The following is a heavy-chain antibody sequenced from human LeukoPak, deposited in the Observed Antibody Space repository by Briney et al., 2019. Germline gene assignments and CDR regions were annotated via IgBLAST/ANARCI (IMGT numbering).Heavy chain of an antibody. CDR1: EGSISNYY. CDR2: IYYSGST. CDR3: ARVVCSGGSCYSDY. Sequence: TSETLSLICTVSEGSISNYYWSWIRQPPGKGLEWIGYIYYSGSTNYNPSLKSRVTISVDTSKNEFSLKLSSVTAADTAVYYCARVVCSGGSCYSDYWGQGTQVTVSS. J-gene: IGHJ4*02. V-gene: IGHV4-59*01. D-gene: IGHD2-15*01.